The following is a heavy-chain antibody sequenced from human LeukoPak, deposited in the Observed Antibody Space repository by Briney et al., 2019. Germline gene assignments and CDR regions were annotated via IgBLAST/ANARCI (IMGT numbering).Heavy chain of an antibody. CDR2: IKHDESKI. CDR3: AKESASFHTSGASFDY. V-gene: IGHV3-30*02. CDR1: GLTFSNHG. J-gene: IGHJ4*02. Sequence: PGGSLRLSCAASGLTFSNHGMHWVRQAPGKGLEWVAFIKHDESKIHYADSVKGRFTVSRDTAKNTLYLQMNSLGVEDTAVYFCAKESASFHTSGASFDYWGQGTLVTVSS. D-gene: IGHD3-10*01.